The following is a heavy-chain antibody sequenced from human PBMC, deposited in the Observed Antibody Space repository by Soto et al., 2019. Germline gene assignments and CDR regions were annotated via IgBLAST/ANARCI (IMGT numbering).Heavy chain of an antibody. V-gene: IGHV3-74*01. CDR1: GFTFSSYW. D-gene: IGHD3-22*01. Sequence: EVQLVESGGGLVQPGESLTLSCAASGFTFSSYWMHWVRQAPGKGLVWVSRIKSDGSGTYYADSVKGRLTISRDNAKNTLYMQMNSLRVEDTALYFCASGDGDRYDGNGCQGRHWGQGSLFTVSS. CDR2: IKSDGSGT. J-gene: IGHJ4*02. CDR3: ASGDGDRYDGNGCQGRH.